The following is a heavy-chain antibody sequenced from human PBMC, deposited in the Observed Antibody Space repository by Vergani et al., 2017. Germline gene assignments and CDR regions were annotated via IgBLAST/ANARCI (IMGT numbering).Heavy chain of an antibody. V-gene: IGHV3-23*01. J-gene: IGHJ4*02. CDR1: GFTFSSYA. D-gene: IGHD5-18*01. Sequence: EVQLLESGGGLVQPGGSLRLSCAASGFTFSSYAMSWVRQAPGKGLEWVSAISGSGGSTYYADSVKGRFTISRDNSKNTLYLQMNSLRAEDTAVYYCAKTRYSYGYGEDYFDYWGQGTLVTVSS. CDR2: ISGSGGST. CDR3: AKTRYSYGYGEDYFDY.